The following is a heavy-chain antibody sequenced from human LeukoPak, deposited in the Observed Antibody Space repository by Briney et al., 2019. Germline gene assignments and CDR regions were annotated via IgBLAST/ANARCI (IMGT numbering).Heavy chain of an antibody. D-gene: IGHD2-21*02. CDR3: ARSCPGGACPIDY. CDR2: IDHSGTT. CDR1: GGSSSGHY. V-gene: IGHV4-34*01. J-gene: IGHJ4*02. Sequence: SETLSLTCAVYGGSSSGHYWSWIRQPPGKGLEWIGEIDHSGTTDYNPSLKSRVSISVDTSKNQFSLKVTSVTAADTAVYHCARSCPGGACPIDYWGQGTRVTVSS.